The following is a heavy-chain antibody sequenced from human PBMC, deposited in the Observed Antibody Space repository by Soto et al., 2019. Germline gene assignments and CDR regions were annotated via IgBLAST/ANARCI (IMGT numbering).Heavy chain of an antibody. V-gene: IGHV4-34*01. CDR2: INHSGST. CDR1: GVSLSCYY. D-gene: IGHD3-22*01. Sequence: SDTLSLTCAVYGVSLSCYYLSWIRQPPGKGLEWIGEINHSGSTNYNPSLKSRVTISVDTSKNQFSLKLSSVTAADTAVYYCARGGYYYYWGQGTLVTVSS. J-gene: IGHJ4*02. CDR3: ARGGYYYY.